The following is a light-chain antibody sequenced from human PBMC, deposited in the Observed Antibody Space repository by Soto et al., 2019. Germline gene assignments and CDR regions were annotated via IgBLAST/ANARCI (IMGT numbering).Light chain of an antibody. CDR1: QAISSN. CDR2: GAS. V-gene: IGKV3-15*01. Sequence: EIVMTQSPATLYVSRGERATLSCRANQAISSNLAWYQQKPGQAPRLLIYGASTRATGIPDRFSGSGSGTEFTLTISSLQSEDFAVYYCQHYNNWLGTFGGGTKVDI. CDR3: QHYNNWLGT. J-gene: IGKJ4*01.